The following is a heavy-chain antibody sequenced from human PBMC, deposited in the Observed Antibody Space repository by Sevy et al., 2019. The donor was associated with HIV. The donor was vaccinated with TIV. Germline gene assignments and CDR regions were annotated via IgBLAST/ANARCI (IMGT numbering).Heavy chain of an antibody. CDR1: GFTFSSYE. J-gene: IGHJ6*02. CDR3: ARGRMIDYYYGMDV. V-gene: IGHV3-48*03. D-gene: IGHD3-22*01. Sequence: GGSLRLSCAASGFTFSSYEMNWVRQAPGKGLDWGSYISSSGSTIYYVDSMKGRFTVSRDNAKNSLYLQMNSLRAEVTAVYYCARGRMIDYYYGMDVWGQGTTVTVSS. CDR2: ISSSGSTI.